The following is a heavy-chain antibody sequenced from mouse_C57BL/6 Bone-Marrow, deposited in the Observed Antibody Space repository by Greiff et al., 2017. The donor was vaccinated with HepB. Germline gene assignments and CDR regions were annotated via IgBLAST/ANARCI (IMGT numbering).Heavy chain of an antibody. CDR1: RYTFTSYW. CDR3: ARPHITWGFDY. CDR2: IHPNSGST. Sequence: QVQLQQPGAELVKPGASVKLSCKASRYTFTSYWMHWVKQRPGQGLEWIGMIHPNSGSTNYNEKFKSKATLTVDKSSSTAYMQLSSLTSEDSAVYYCARPHITWGFDYWGQGTTLTVSS. J-gene: IGHJ2*01. V-gene: IGHV1-64*01. D-gene: IGHD1-1*01.